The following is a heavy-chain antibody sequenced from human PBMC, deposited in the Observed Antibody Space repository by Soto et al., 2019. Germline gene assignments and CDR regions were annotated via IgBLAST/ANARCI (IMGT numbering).Heavy chain of an antibody. CDR1: CYTFTSYG. V-gene: IGHV1-18*01. CDR2: ISAYNGNT. D-gene: IGHD4-17*01. CDR3: ASDPCLNCGDYNRGYYAY. Sequence: ASVKVSCKASCYTFTSYGISWVRQAPGQGLEWMGWISAYNGNTNYAQKLQGRVTMTTDTSTSTAYMELRSLRSDGTAVYYCASDPCLNCGDYNRGYYAYWGQGTLVSVSS. J-gene: IGHJ4*02.